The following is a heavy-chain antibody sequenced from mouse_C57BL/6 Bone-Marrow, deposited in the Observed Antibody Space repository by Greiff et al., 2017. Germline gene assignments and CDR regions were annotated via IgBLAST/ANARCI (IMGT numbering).Heavy chain of an antibody. Sequence: VKLQESGPELVKPGASVKLSCKASGYTFTSYDINWVKQRPGQGLEWIGWIYPRDGSTKYNEKFKGKATLTVDTSSSTAYMWLHSLPSEDSAVYFCARLEFAGSSGDWYFDVWGTGTTVTVSS. V-gene: IGHV1-85*01. D-gene: IGHD1-1*01. CDR1: GYTFTSYD. J-gene: IGHJ1*03. CDR2: IYPRDGST. CDR3: ARLEFAGSSGDWYFDV.